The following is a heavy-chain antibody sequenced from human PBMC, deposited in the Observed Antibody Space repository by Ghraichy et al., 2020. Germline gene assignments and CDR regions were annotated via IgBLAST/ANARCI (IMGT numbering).Heavy chain of an antibody. CDR2: IYYTGDT. CDR1: GGSISRYY. D-gene: IGHD2-2*01. J-gene: IGHJ4*02. V-gene: IGHV4-59*08. CDR3: ARHSADVFCSSTSCPTDY. Sequence: SETLSLNCTVSGGSISRYYWSWIRQPPGQGLEWVGYIYYTGDTNYNPALKSRVTISVDTSKNQFSLKLTSVTATDAAVYYCARHSADVFCSSTSCPTDYWGQGILVSVSS.